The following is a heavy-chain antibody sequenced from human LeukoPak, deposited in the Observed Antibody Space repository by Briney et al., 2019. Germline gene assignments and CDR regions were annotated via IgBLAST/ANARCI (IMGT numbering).Heavy chain of an antibody. V-gene: IGHV3-30-3*01. J-gene: IGHJ4*02. CDR1: GFTFSSYA. CDR2: ISYDGSNK. Sequence: PGWSLRLSCAASGFTFSSYAMHWVRQAPGKGLEWVAVISYDGSNKYYADSVKGRFTISRDNSKNTLYLQMNSLRAEDTAVYYCAREGAPVRYYDRGDYWGQGTLVTVSS. CDR3: AREGAPVRYYDRGDY. D-gene: IGHD3-22*01.